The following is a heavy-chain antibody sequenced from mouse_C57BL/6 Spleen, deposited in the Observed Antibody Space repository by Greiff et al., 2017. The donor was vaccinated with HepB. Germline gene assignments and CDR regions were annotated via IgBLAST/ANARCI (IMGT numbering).Heavy chain of an antibody. CDR3: AKIYYDYDAGYFDV. CDR2: ISYSGST. Sequence: EVQLQESGPGMVKPSQSLSLTCTVTGYSITSGYDWHWIRHFPGNKLEWMGYISYSGSTNYNPSLKSRISITHDTSKNHFFLKLNSVTTEDTATYYCAKIYYDYDAGYFDVWGTGTTVTVSS. V-gene: IGHV3-1*01. J-gene: IGHJ1*03. D-gene: IGHD2-4*01. CDR1: GYSITSGYD.